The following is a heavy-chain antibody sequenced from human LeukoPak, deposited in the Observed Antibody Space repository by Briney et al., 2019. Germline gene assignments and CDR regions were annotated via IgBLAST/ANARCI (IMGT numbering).Heavy chain of an antibody. CDR1: GLPIADFA. J-gene: IGHJ4*02. Sequence: GGSLRLSCVASGLPIADFAMHWVRQAPGKGLEWVSLISGDGVSTFYANSVKGRFSISRDNSKNSLYLEMNSLRTEDAAMYYCAKESGKFDYWGQGTLVAVSS. V-gene: IGHV3-43*02. CDR3: AKESGKFDY. CDR2: ISGDGVST.